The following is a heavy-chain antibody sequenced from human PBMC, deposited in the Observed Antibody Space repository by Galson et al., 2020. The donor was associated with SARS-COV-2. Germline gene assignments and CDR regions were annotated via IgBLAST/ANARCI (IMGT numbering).Heavy chain of an antibody. CDR3: AKVGGFVGEKTRYYYYGMDV. CDR2: ISGSGGST. Sequence: GGSLRLSCAASGFTFSSYAMSWVRQAPGKGLEWVSAISGSGGSTYYADSVKGRFTISRDNSKNTLYLQMNSLRAEDTAVYYCAKVGGFVGEKTRYYYYGMDVWGQGTTVTVSS. J-gene: IGHJ6*02. V-gene: IGHV3-23*01. D-gene: IGHD3-10*01. CDR1: GFTFSSYA.